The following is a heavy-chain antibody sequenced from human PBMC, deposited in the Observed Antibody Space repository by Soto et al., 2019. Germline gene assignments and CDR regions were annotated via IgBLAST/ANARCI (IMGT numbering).Heavy chain of an antibody. D-gene: IGHD1-1*01. CDR3: ARDSNWSSDY. Sequence: EVQLVESGGGLVQPAGSLRLSCAAPGFTFSGYNMNWVRQAPGKGLEWIACIKSDSSRPWYADSVKGRFTVSRDNAKKSLYLQMNSLRDEDTAVYFCARDSNWSSDYWGQGTLVAVSS. CDR2: IKSDSSRP. CDR1: GFTFSGYN. V-gene: IGHV3-48*02. J-gene: IGHJ4*02.